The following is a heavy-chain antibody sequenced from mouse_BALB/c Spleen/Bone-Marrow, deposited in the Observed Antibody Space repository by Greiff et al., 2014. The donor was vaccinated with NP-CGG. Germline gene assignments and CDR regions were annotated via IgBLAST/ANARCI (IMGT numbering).Heavy chain of an antibody. CDR3: ARGGFDY. CDR1: GYTLTSYW. CDR2: INPSNGRT. Sequence: VQLQQSGAELVKPGAPVKLSCKASGYTLTSYWMHWVKQRPGQGLEWIGEINPSNGRTNYNEKFKSKATLTVDKSSSTAYMQLSSLTSEDSAVYYCARGGFDYWGQGTTLTVSS. V-gene: IGHV1S81*02. J-gene: IGHJ2*01.